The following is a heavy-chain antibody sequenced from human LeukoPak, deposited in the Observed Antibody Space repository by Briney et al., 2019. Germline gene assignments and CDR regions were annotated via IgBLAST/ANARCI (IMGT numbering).Heavy chain of an antibody. CDR1: GFTVSNNY. D-gene: IGHD1-26*01. CDR2: IYSGGDT. V-gene: IGHV3-53*01. CDR3: ARDSGGILGDFDY. J-gene: IGHJ4*02. Sequence: GGSLRLSCAASGFTVSNNYMNWVRQAPGKGLEWVSVIYSGGDTYYAASVKGRFTISRDNSKNTLYLQMNRLRAEDTAVYYCARDSGGILGDFDYWGQGTLVTVSS.